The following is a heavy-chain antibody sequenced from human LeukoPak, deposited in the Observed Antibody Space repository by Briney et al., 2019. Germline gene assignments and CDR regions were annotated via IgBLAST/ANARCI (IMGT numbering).Heavy chain of an antibody. V-gene: IGHV3-23*01. CDR1: GFTFSSYD. Sequence: GGSQRLSCAASGFTFSSYDMSWGRQAPGKGLEWVSAISGSGSSTNYADSVKGRFTISRDNSKNTLYLQMYSLRAEDTAIYYCAKGYGGWSFDYWGQGTLVTVSS. D-gene: IGHD4-23*01. J-gene: IGHJ4*02. CDR2: ISGSGSST. CDR3: AKGYGGWSFDY.